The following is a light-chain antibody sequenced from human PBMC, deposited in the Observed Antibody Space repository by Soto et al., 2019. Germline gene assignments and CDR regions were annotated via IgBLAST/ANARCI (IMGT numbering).Light chain of an antibody. CDR1: SRDVGAYKY. CDR2: EVS. J-gene: IGLJ2*01. V-gene: IGLV2-14*01. CDR3: TSYRGSSTLV. Sequence: QSALTQPASVSGSPGQSITISCTGTSRDVGAYKYISWYQQHPGKAPKLIIYEVSDRPSGVSNRFSGSKSGNTASPTISGLQAEDEADYFCTSYRGSSTLVFGGGTKLTVL.